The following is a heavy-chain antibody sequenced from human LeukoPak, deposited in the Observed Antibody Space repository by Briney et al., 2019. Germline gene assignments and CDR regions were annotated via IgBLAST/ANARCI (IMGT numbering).Heavy chain of an antibody. Sequence: PSETLSLTCTVSGGSISSGDYYWSWIRQPPGKGLAWIGYIYYSGSTYYNPSLKSRVTISVDTSKNQFSLKLSSVTAADTAVYYCARDPPYYGMDVWGQGTTVTVSS. V-gene: IGHV4-30-4*01. CDR3: ARDPPYYGMDV. CDR1: GGSISSGDYY. CDR2: IYYSGST. J-gene: IGHJ6*02.